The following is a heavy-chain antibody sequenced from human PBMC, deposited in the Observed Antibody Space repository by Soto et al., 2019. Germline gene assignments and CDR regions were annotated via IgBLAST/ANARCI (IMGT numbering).Heavy chain of an antibody. CDR3: AREWDTVTMREVSY. D-gene: IGHD4-17*01. Sequence: QVQLVQSGAEVKNPGASVKVSCKASGYPFTGYYMHWVRQAPGQGLQWMGCINTNSGGTDYAQKMQGRVAMSGDTSISTAYMELRRLISDDTAVSYGAREWDTVTMREVSYWCEGTLVTVSS. CDR1: GYPFTGYY. J-gene: IGHJ4*02. CDR2: INTNSGGT. V-gene: IGHV1-2*02.